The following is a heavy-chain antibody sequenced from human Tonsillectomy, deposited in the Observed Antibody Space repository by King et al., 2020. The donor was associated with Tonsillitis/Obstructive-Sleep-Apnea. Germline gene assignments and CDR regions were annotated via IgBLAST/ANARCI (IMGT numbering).Heavy chain of an antibody. CDR1: GGSISRGGYY. CDR2: IYYSGST. V-gene: IGHV4-31*03. D-gene: IGHD3-10*01. Sequence: QLQESGPGLVKPSQTLSLTCTVSGGSISRGGYYWSWIRQHPGKGLEWIGYIYYSGSTCYNPSLKSRVTISVDTSKNQFSLKLSSVTAADTAVYYCARTYYNGSGSYGHYYHMDVWGKGTTVTVSS. CDR3: ARTYYNGSGSYGHYYHMDV. J-gene: IGHJ6*03.